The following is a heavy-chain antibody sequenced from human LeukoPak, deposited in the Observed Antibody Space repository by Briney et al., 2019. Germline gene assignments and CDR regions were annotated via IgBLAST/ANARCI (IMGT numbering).Heavy chain of an antibody. CDR3: ARDKAHSYGRYFDP. V-gene: IGHV4-59*01. CDR2: ISYGNT. Sequence: SETLSLTCSVAGGSISTYYWNWIRQTPGKGLEWIGHISYGNTDYNPSLKSRVTISVDTSKNQFSLKLTSVAAADTAVYYCARDKAHSYGRYFDPWGQGALVIVSS. CDR1: GGSISTYY. J-gene: IGHJ5*02. D-gene: IGHD5-18*01.